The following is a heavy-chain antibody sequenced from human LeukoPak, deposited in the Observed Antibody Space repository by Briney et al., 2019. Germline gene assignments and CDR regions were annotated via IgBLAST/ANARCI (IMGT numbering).Heavy chain of an antibody. D-gene: IGHD2-8*01. V-gene: IGHV4-59*01. CDR2: TYYSGST. CDR3: ARDEMGDV. Sequence: SETLSLTCTVSGGSIGGYYWSWIRQPPGKGLEWIGYTYYSGSTYYNPSLKSRVTISVDTSKNQFSLKLNSVTAADTAVYYCARDEMGDVWGQGTTVTVSS. CDR1: GGSIGGYY. J-gene: IGHJ6*02.